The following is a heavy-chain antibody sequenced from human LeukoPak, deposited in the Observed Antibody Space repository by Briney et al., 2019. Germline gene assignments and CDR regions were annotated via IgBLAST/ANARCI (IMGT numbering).Heavy chain of an antibody. J-gene: IGHJ4*02. CDR2: IYYTGST. CDR1: GGSISSYY. V-gene: IGHV4-59*01. Sequence: SETLSLTCTVSGGSISSYYWSWVRQPPGKGLEWIGHIYYTGSTNYNPSLKSRVTISIDTSKNQFSLQLSSVTAADTAVYYCARDSGSGTYYWGQGTLVTVSS. D-gene: IGHD6-25*01. CDR3: ARDSGSGTYY.